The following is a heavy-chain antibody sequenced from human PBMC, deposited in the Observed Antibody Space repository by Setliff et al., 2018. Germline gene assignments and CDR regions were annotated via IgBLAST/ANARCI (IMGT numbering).Heavy chain of an antibody. CDR1: GFTFSSYA. V-gene: IGHV3-30-3*01. D-gene: IGHD3-10*01. CDR2: IAYDGSNK. J-gene: IGHJ6*02. CDR3: ARSVIGYYYYGMDV. Sequence: GGSLRLSCAASGFTFSSYAMHWVRQAPGKGLEWVAVIAYDGSNKYYADSVKGRFTISRDNSKNTLYLQMNSLSAEDTAVYYCARSVIGYYYYGMDVWGQGTLVTVSS.